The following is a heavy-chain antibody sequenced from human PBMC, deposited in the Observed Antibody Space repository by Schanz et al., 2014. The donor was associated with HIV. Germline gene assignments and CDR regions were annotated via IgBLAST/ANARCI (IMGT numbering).Heavy chain of an antibody. CDR3: ARDNRGDYCLDY. Sequence: EVQLLEFGGGLVRPGESLRLSCLASGFIFNGYYLTWIRQAPGKGLEWVASISGGGGNTYYADSVKGRFIISRDISKRTVYLQMNSLRAEDTAVYYCARDNRGDYCLDYWGQGTLVTVS. D-gene: IGHD4-17*01. V-gene: IGHV3-23*01. CDR2: ISGGGGNT. J-gene: IGHJ4*02. CDR1: GFIFNGYY.